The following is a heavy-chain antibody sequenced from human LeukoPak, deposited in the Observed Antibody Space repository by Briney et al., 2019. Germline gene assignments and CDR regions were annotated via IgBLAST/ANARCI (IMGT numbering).Heavy chain of an antibody. V-gene: IGHV3-9*01. Sequence: GRSLRLSCAASGFTFDDYAMHWVRQAPGKGLEWVSGISWNSGSIAYADSVKGRFTISRDNAKNSLYLQMNSLRAEDTAVYYCARESGYNSYSSSWYDDYWGQGTLVTVSS. CDR1: GFTFDDYA. D-gene: IGHD6-13*01. CDR2: ISWNSGSI. CDR3: ARESGYNSYSSSWYDDY. J-gene: IGHJ4*02.